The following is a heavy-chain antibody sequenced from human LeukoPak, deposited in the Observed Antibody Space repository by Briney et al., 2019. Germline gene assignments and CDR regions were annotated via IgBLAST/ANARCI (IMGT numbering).Heavy chain of an antibody. CDR1: GFTFSSYS. CDR2: ISSSSSTI. D-gene: IGHD3-10*01. CDR3: ARDWRNYYGSGSSVGSYDP. Sequence: PGGSLRLSCAASGFTFSSYSMNWVRQAPGKGLEWGSYISSSSSTIYYADSVKGRFTISRDNAKNSLYLQMNSLRAEDTAVYYCARDWRNYYGSGSSVGSYDPWGQGTLVTVSS. J-gene: IGHJ5*02. V-gene: IGHV3-48*04.